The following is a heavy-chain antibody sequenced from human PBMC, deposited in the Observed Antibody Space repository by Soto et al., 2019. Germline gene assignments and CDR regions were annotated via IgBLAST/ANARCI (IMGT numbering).Heavy chain of an antibody. D-gene: IGHD3-10*01. CDR2: ISYDGSNK. V-gene: IGHV3-30*18. CDR3: AKSLWFGEYYFDY. CDR1: GFTFSSYG. J-gene: IGHJ4*02. Sequence: QVQLVESGGGVVQPGRSLRLSCAASGFTFSSYGMHWVRQAPGKGLEWVAGISYDGSNKYYADSVKGRFTISRDNSKNTLYLQMNSLRAEDTAVYYCAKSLWFGEYYFDYWGQGTLVTVSS.